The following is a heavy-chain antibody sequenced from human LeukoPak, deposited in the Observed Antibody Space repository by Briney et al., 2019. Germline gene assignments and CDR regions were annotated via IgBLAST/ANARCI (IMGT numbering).Heavy chain of an antibody. Sequence: PGGSLRLSCAASGFTFSSNWMSWVRQAPGTGLEWVAFIRYDGSNKYYADSVKGRFTISRDKSKNTLYLQMNSLRAEDTAVYYCAKDSDVVGDFDYWGQGTLVTVSS. CDR3: AKDSDVVGDFDY. CDR1: GFTFSSNW. V-gene: IGHV3-30*02. D-gene: IGHD1-26*01. CDR2: IRYDGSNK. J-gene: IGHJ4*02.